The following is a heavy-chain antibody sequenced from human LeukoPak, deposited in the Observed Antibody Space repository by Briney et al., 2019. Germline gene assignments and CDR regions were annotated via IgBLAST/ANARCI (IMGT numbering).Heavy chain of an antibody. D-gene: IGHD3-22*01. CDR3: ARGDRITMIVAQGKYYGMDV. Sequence: ASVKVSCKASGYTFTSYYMHWVRQAPGQGLEWMGIINPSGGSTSYAQKFQGRVTMTRDTSTSTVYMELSSLRSEDTAVYYCARGDRITMIVAQGKYYGMDVWGQGTTVTVSS. CDR1: GYTFTSYY. CDR2: INPSGGST. V-gene: IGHV1-46*01. J-gene: IGHJ6*02.